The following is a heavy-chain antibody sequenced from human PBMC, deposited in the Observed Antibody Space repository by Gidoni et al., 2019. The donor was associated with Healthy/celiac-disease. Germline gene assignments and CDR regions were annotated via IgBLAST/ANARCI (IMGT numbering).Heavy chain of an antibody. CDR3: AREQYYDFWSGYPVTMADI. Sequence: QVQLQESGPGLVKPSQTLSPTCTVSGGSISSGRYYWSLIRQPAGKGLEWLGRIYTSGSTNYNPSLKSRVTISVDTSKNQFSLKLSSVTAADTAVYYCAREQYYDFWSGYPVTMADIWGQGTMVTVSS. J-gene: IGHJ3*02. D-gene: IGHD3-3*01. CDR1: GGSISSGRYY. CDR2: IYTSGST. V-gene: IGHV4-61*02.